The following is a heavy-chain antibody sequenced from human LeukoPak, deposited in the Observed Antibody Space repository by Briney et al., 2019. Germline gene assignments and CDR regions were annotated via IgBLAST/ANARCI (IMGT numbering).Heavy chain of an antibody. J-gene: IGHJ4*02. Sequence: ASVKVSCKASGYTFTGFYMHWVRQAPGQGLEWMGWINPNSGGTNYAQKFQGRVTMTRDTSTSTVYMELSSLRSEDTAVYYCAREGGYYFDYWGQGTLVTVSS. CDR3: AREGGYYFDY. V-gene: IGHV1-2*02. CDR1: GYTFTGFY. D-gene: IGHD3-16*01. CDR2: INPNSGGT.